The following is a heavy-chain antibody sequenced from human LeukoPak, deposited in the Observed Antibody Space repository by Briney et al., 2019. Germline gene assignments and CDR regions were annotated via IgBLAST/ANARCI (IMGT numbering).Heavy chain of an antibody. CDR3: ARDPTQDYGDDYEECY. V-gene: IGHV1-18*01. Sequence: ASVKVSCKASGYTFTSYGISWVRQAPGQGLEWMGWISAYNGNTNYAQKLQGRVTITADKSTSTAYMELSSLRSEDTAVYYCARDPTQDYGDDYEECYWGQGTLVTVSS. CDR1: GYTFTSYG. J-gene: IGHJ4*02. CDR2: ISAYNGNT. D-gene: IGHD4-17*01.